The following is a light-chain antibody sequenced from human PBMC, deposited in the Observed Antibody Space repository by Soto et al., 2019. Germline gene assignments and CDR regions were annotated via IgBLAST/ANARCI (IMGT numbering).Light chain of an antibody. CDR3: QQYDSWLRT. CDR2: GAS. CDR1: QSISSN. Sequence: EIVMTQSPATLSVSPGERATLSCRASQSISSNLAWYQQNPGQAPRLLIYGASTRATGISARFSGSGSGTEFTLTITSLQSEDSAVYYCQQYDSWLRTFGQGTKVEIK. V-gene: IGKV3-15*01. J-gene: IGKJ1*01.